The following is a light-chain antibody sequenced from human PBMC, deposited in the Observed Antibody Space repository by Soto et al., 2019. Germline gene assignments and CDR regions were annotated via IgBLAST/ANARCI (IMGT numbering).Light chain of an antibody. CDR1: SGHSSYA. CDR3: QTWGTGIHVV. V-gene: IGLV4-69*01. J-gene: IGLJ2*01. Sequence: QLVLTQSPSASASLGASVKLTCTLSSGHSSYAIAWHQQQPEKGPRYLMKLNSDGSHSKGDGIPDRFSGSSSGAERYLTISSLQSEDEADYYCQTWGTGIHVVFGGGPSSPS. CDR2: LNSDGSH.